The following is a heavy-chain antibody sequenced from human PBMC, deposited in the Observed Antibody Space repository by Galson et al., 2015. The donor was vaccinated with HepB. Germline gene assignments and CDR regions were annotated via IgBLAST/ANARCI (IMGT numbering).Heavy chain of an antibody. Sequence: SLRLSCAASGFTFSSYAMSWVRQAPGKGLEWVSAISGSGGSTYYADSVKGRFTISRDNSKNTLYLQINSLRAEDTAVYYCAKDQQVIGHSGWYRGPFFDYWGQGTLVTVSS. CDR3: AKDQQVIGHSGWYRGPFFDY. D-gene: IGHD6-19*01. CDR2: ISGSGGST. V-gene: IGHV3-23*01. J-gene: IGHJ4*02. CDR1: GFTFSSYA.